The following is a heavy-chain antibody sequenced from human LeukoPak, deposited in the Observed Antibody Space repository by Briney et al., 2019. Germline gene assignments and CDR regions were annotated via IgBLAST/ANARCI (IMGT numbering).Heavy chain of an antibody. CDR2: ISGSGGST. CDR1: GFTFSSYA. Sequence: PGGSLRLSCAASGFTFSSYAMSWVRQAPGKGLEWVSVISGSGGSTYYADSVKGRFTISRDNSKNTLYLQMNSLRAEDTAVYYCAKGTLFGVVIIPSFDYWGQGTLVTVSS. D-gene: IGHD3-3*01. V-gene: IGHV3-23*01. CDR3: AKGTLFGVVIIPSFDY. J-gene: IGHJ4*02.